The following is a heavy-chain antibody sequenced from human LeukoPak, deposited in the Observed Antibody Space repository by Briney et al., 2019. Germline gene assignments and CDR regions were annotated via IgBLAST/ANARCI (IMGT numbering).Heavy chain of an antibody. V-gene: IGHV3-7*01. CDR1: GFTFSNLW. J-gene: IGHJ4*02. CDR2: IDEDGDVK. Sequence: PGGSLRLSCAASGFTFSNLWMAWVRQTPGKGPEWVANIDEDGDVKSYAESVKGRFTVSRDNGRTSVYLQMSSLRAEDTAIYYCARHVPRGRSDFDCWGQGALVTVS. D-gene: IGHD5-12*01. CDR3: ARHVPRGRSDFDC.